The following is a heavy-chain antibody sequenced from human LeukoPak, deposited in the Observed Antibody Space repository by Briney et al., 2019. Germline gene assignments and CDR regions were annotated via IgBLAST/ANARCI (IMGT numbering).Heavy chain of an antibody. CDR3: ARSSGWYSDY. J-gene: IGHJ4*02. Sequence: GGSLRLSCAASGFTVSSNYMSWVRQAPGKGLEWVAVISYDGSNKYYADSVKGRFTISRDNSKNTLYLQMNSLRAEDTAVYYCARSSGWYSDYWGQGTLVTVSS. CDR2: ISYDGSNK. V-gene: IGHV3-30-3*01. D-gene: IGHD6-19*01. CDR1: GFTVSSNY.